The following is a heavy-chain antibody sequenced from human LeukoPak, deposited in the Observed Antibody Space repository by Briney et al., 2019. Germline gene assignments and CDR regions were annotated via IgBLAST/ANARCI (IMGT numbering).Heavy chain of an antibody. J-gene: IGHJ3*02. CDR1: GGTFSSYA. D-gene: IGHD3-22*01. Sequence: ASVKVSCKASGGTFSSYAISWVRQAPGQGLEWMGRIIPILGIANYAQKFQGRVTITADKSTSTAYMELSSLRSEDTAVYYCARGTTMIVYDAFDIWGQGTMVTVSS. CDR3: ARGTTMIVYDAFDI. V-gene: IGHV1-69*04. CDR2: IIPILGIA.